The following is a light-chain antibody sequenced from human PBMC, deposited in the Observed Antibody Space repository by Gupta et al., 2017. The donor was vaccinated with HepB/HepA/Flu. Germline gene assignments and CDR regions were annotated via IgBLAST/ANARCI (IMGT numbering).Light chain of an antibody. Sequence: QSALTQPASVSGSPGQSITISCTGTSSDVGGYNYVSWYQQHPGKAPKLMIYDVSNRPSGVSNRFSGSKSGNTASLTISGLQAEDEADYYCSSYTSSSTLGVGVFGGGTKLTVL. CDR3: SSYTSSSTLGVGV. V-gene: IGLV2-14*03. CDR2: DVS. J-gene: IGLJ3*02. CDR1: SSDVGGYNY.